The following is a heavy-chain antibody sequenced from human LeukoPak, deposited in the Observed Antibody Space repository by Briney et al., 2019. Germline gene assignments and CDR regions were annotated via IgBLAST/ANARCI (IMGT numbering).Heavy chain of an antibody. D-gene: IGHD3-3*01. CDR2: ISGSGGST. J-gene: IGHJ4*02. Sequence: GGSLRLSCAASGFTFSSYAMSWVRQAPGKGLEWVSAISGSGGSTYYADSVKGRFTISGDNSKNTLYLQMNSLRAEDTAVYYCANGFWSGYLDYWGQGTLVTVSS. V-gene: IGHV3-23*01. CDR1: GFTFSSYA. CDR3: ANGFWSGYLDY.